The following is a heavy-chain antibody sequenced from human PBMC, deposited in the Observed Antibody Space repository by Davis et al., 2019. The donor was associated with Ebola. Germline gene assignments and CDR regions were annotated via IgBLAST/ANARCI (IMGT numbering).Heavy chain of an antibody. D-gene: IGHD5-12*01. CDR3: ARDSSYDLG. V-gene: IGHV1-8*01. CDR1: GYTFTSYD. Sequence: ASVKVSCKASGYTFTSYDINWVRQATGQGLEWMGWMNPNSGNTGYAQKFQGRVTITADESTSTAYMELSSLRSEDTAVYYCARDSSYDLGWGQGTLVTVSS. J-gene: IGHJ4*02. CDR2: MNPNSGNT.